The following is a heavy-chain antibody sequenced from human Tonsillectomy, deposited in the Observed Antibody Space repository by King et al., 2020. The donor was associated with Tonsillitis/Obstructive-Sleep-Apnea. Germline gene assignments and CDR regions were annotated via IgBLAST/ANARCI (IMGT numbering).Heavy chain of an antibody. CDR3: ARALGARGFDF. CDR1: GYTFTSYY. V-gene: IGHV1-46*01. Sequence: VQLVESGAELKKPGASVTVSCKASGYTFTSYYIHWVRQAPGQGLEWMGVINASGGRPNYAQKLQGRVTMTRDTSTSTVYMDLSSLRSEDTAVYYCARALGARGFDFWGQGTLVTVSS. CDR2: INASGGRP. D-gene: IGHD3-16*01. J-gene: IGHJ4*02.